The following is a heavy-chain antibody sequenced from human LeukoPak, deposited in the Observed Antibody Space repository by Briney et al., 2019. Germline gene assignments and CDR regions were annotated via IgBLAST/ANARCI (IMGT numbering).Heavy chain of an antibody. J-gene: IGHJ4*02. CDR2: IYYSGST. V-gene: IGHV4-39*01. D-gene: IGHD5-18*01. CDR1: GGSISSSSYY. Sequence: SETLSLTCTVSGGSISSSSYYWGWIRQPPGKGLEWSGSIYYSGSTYYNPSLKSRVTISVDTSKNQFSLKLSSVTAADTAVYYCARFDTAIVGYYFDYWGQGTLVTVSS. CDR3: ARFDTAIVGYYFDY.